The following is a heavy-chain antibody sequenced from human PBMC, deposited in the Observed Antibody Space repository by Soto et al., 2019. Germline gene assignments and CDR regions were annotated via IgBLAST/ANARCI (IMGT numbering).Heavy chain of an antibody. D-gene: IGHD2-15*01. CDR3: ARSGGSISWYGVFDF. J-gene: IGHJ4*02. CDR2: IYYSGNS. V-gene: IGHV4-31*03. Sequence: QVQLQESGPGLVKPSQTLSLTCTVSSDSITSGRYYWSWVRQHAGRGREWIGYIYYSGNSYYNPSLMSRVTISLDRSKCQSSLQRNSVPAADTAVYYCARSGGSISWYGVFDFWCQGTLVTVSS. CDR1: SDSITSGRYY.